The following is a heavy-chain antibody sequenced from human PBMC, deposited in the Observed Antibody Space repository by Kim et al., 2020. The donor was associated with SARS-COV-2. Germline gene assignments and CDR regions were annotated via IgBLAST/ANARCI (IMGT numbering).Heavy chain of an antibody. D-gene: IGHD3-16*01. CDR3: ARDLRGMGNWLDP. Sequence: SETLSLTCTVSGGSVNSGSYYWSWIRQPPGKGLEWIGYIYYSGSTNYNPSLKSRVTISVDTSKNQFSLQLSSITAADTAVYYCARDLRGMGNWLDPWGQGTLVTVSS. V-gene: IGHV4-61*01. CDR2: IYYSGST. J-gene: IGHJ5*02. CDR1: GGSVNSGSYY.